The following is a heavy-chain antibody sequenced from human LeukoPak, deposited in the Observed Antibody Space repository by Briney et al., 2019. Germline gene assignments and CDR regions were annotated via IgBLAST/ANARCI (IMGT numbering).Heavy chain of an antibody. D-gene: IGHD4-17*01. V-gene: IGHV1-46*01. CDR2: INPSAGTT. CDR3: ARVVDAVYGDYSSAFDI. Sequence: ASVKVSCKASGYAFTTYYIHWVRQAPGQGLEWMGIINPSAGTTTYAQKFQGRVTMTRDTSTTTAYMELRSLRSDDTAVYYCARVVDAVYGDYSSAFDIWGQGTMVTVSS. J-gene: IGHJ3*02. CDR1: GYAFTTYY.